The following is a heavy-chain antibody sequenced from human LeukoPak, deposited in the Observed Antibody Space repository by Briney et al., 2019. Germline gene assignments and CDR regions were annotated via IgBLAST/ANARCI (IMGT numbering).Heavy chain of an antibody. Sequence: GGSLRLSCAASGFTFSSYAMHWVRQAPGKGLEWVAVISYDGSNKYYADSMKGRFTISRDNSKNTLYLQMNSLRAEDTAVYYCARDGSGSYYFPYYYYYGMDVWGKGTTVTVSS. V-gene: IGHV3-30-3*01. CDR2: ISYDGSNK. D-gene: IGHD3-10*01. J-gene: IGHJ6*04. CDR1: GFTFSSYA. CDR3: ARDGSGSYYFPYYYYYGMDV.